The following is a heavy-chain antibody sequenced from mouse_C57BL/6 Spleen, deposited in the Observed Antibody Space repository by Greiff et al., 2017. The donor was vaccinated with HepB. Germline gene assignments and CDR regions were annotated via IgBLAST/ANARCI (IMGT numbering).Heavy chain of an antibody. J-gene: IGHJ2*01. CDR3: TRISYYGSSDY. D-gene: IGHD1-1*01. CDR2: IDPETGGT. CDR1: GYTFTDYE. V-gene: IGHV1-15*01. Sequence: QVQLKQSGAELVRPGASVTLSCKASGYTFTDYEMHWVKQTPVHGLEWIGAIDPETGGTAYNQKFKGKAILTADKSSSTAYMELRSLTSEDSAVYYCTRISYYGSSDYWGQGTTLTVSS.